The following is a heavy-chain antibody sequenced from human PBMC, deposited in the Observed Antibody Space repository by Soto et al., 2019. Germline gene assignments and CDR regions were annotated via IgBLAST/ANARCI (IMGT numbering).Heavy chain of an antibody. J-gene: IGHJ5*02. CDR3: TRDASRDSSARGWFDP. Sequence: GGSLRLSCAASGFTFRSFTMNWVRQAPGKGLEWVSTISSNSAYIYYTDALRGCFTISRDNAKNSLHLQMNSLRAEDTAVYYCTRDASRDSSARGWFDPWGPGTLVTVSS. D-gene: IGHD6-13*01. CDR2: ISSNSAYI. CDR1: GFTFRSFT. V-gene: IGHV3-21*01.